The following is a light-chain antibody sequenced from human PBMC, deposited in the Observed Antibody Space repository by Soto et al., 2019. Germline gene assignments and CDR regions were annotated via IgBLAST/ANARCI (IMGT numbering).Light chain of an antibody. J-gene: IGKJ1*01. CDR1: QSITTN. V-gene: IGKV3-15*01. CDR3: QQYNDWPPKRT. Sequence: EVVMTQSPVTLSVSPGERATLSCRASQSITTNLAWYQQKPGQAPRLLIYGASTRATGVPARFSGSGSGTQFTLTISSRQSEDFALYYCQQYNDWPPKRTFSQGTRVDFK. CDR2: GAS.